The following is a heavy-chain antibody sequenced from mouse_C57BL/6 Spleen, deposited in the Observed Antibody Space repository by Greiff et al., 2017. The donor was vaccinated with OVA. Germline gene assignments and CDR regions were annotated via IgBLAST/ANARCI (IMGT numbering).Heavy chain of an antibody. V-gene: IGHV5-17*01. D-gene: IGHD3-3*01. J-gene: IGHJ2*01. CDR2: ISSGSSTI. CDR1: GFTFSDYG. Sequence: EVQGVESGGGLVKPGGSLKLSCAASGFTFSDYGMHWVRQAPEKGLEWVAYISSGSSTIYYADTVKSRFTISRDNAKNTLFLQMTSLRSEDTAMYYCARTGRRGYYFDYWGQGTTLTVSS. CDR3: ARTGRRGYYFDY.